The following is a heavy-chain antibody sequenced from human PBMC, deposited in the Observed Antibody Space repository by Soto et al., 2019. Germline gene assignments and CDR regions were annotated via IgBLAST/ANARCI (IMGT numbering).Heavy chain of an antibody. CDR3: ARAAMGGSSWPFDY. CDR2: IYHSGST. CDR1: GGSISSSNW. D-gene: IGHD6-13*01. J-gene: IGHJ4*02. Sequence: QVQLQESGPGLMKPSGTLSLTCAVSGGSISSSNWWSWVRQPPGKGLEWIGEIYHSGSTNYNLSLRCGVTISVDKSMNQCSLKLSSVTAADTAVYYCARAAMGGSSWPFDYWGQGTLVTVSS. V-gene: IGHV4-4*02.